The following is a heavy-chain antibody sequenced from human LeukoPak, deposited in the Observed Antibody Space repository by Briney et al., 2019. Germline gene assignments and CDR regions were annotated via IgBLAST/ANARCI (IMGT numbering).Heavy chain of an antibody. J-gene: IGHJ4*02. CDR1: GGSFSGYY. Sequence: PSETLSLTCAVYGGSFSGYYWSWIRQPPGKGPEWIGEINHSGSTNYNPSLKSRVTISVDTSKNQFSLKLSSVTAADTAVYYCARGGGTYYFDYWGQGTLVTVSS. CDR2: INHSGST. D-gene: IGHD3-16*01. V-gene: IGHV4-34*01. CDR3: ARGGGTYYFDY.